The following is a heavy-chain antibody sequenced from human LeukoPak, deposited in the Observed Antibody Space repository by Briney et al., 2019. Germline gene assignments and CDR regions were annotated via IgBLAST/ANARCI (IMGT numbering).Heavy chain of an antibody. Sequence: AGGSLRLSCAASGFTLSSYAMSWVRQAPGKGLEWVSAISGSGGSTYYADSVKGRFTISRDNSKNTLYLQMNSLRAEDTAVYYCAKCRLSDWYPFDYWGQGTLVTVSS. CDR2: ISGSGGST. V-gene: IGHV3-23*01. CDR3: AKCRLSDWYPFDY. D-gene: IGHD6-19*01. CDR1: GFTLSSYA. J-gene: IGHJ4*02.